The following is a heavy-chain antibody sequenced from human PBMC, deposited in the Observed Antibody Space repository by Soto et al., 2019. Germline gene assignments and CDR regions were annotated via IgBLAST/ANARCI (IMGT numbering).Heavy chain of an antibody. V-gene: IGHV4-39*01. J-gene: IGHJ5*02. CDR3: ARRISSGYSPNWFDP. Sequence: QQQLQESGPGLVKPSETLSLTCTVSVGSISSSNYVWAWIRQPPGKGLEWIGSIYYSGSTYYNAFLKGRITISADTSKNQLSLKLSSVTAADTAVYYCARRISSGYSPNWFDPWGQGTLVTGSS. CDR1: VGSISSSNYV. D-gene: IGHD6-19*01. CDR2: IYYSGST.